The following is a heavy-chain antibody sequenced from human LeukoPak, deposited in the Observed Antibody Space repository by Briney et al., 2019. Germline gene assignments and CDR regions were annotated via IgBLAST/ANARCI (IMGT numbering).Heavy chain of an antibody. Sequence: PGRSLRLSCAASGFTFSSYGMHWVRQAPGKGLEWVAVIWYDGSNKYYADSVKGRFTISRDNSKNTLYLQMNSLRAEDTAVYYCARGGYYYDSSGSEDYWGQGTLVTVSS. CDR3: ARGGYYYDSSGSEDY. CDR2: IWYDGSNK. D-gene: IGHD3-22*01. V-gene: IGHV3-33*08. CDR1: GFTFSSYG. J-gene: IGHJ4*02.